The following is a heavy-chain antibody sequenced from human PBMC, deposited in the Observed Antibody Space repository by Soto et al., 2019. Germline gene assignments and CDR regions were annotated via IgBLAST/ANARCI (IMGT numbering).Heavy chain of an antibody. CDR2: MNPNSGAT. D-gene: IGHD6-13*01. CDR1: GYPFTDKY. CDR3: AREYSSSWFDY. Sequence: GASVKVSCKTSGYPFTDKYIHWVRQAPGQGLEWMGWMNPNSGATKFAQKFQDWVTMTRDTSISTAYMELRSLRSDDTAVYYCAREYSSSWFDYWGQGTLVTVSS. J-gene: IGHJ4*02. V-gene: IGHV1-2*04.